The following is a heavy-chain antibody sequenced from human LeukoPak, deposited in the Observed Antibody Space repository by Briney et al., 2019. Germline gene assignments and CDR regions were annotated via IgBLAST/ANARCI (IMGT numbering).Heavy chain of an antibody. D-gene: IGHD5-12*01. J-gene: IGHJ4*02. CDR3: ARGADIVATPRIQLWYEIDY. CDR2: ISYDGSNK. V-gene: IGHV3-30*04. CDR1: GFTFSSYA. Sequence: GGSLRLSCAASGFTFSSYAMHWVRQAPGKGLEWVAVISYDGSNKYYADSVKGRFTISRDNSKNTLYLQMNSLRAEDTAVYYCARGADIVATPRIQLWYEIDYWGQGTLVTVSS.